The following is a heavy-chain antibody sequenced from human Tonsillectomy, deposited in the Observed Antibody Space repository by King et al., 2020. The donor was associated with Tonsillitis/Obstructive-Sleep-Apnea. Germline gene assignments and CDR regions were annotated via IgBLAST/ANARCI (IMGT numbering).Heavy chain of an antibody. D-gene: IGHD3-9*01. CDR1: GFTFSNAW. CDR3: TTDLYYDILTAYYIPYY. J-gene: IGHJ4*02. CDR2: IRSKPDGGAT. Sequence: VQLVESGGGLVKPGGSLRLSCAASGFTFSNAWMSWVRQAPGKGLELVGRIRSKPDGGATNSAAPAKGSFTISRDYSKNTMYLKMNSLKTEDTAVYYCTTDLYYDILTAYYIPYYWGQGTLVTVSS. V-gene: IGHV3-15*01.